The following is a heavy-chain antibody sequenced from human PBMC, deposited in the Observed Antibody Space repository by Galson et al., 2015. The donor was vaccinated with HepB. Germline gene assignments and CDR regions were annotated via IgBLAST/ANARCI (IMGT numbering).Heavy chain of an antibody. V-gene: IGHV3-23*01. CDR1: GFTFSIYL. D-gene: IGHD4-11*01. Sequence: SLRLSCAASGFTFSIYLMTWVRQAPGKGLEWVSSLSGGGDVTYYADSMKGRFTISRDNSKNTLYLQMNSLRAEGTAVYYCARDNAGYSNYWGYNWFDPWGQGTLVTVSS. CDR2: LSGGGDVT. CDR3: ARDNAGYSNYWGYNWFDP. J-gene: IGHJ5*01.